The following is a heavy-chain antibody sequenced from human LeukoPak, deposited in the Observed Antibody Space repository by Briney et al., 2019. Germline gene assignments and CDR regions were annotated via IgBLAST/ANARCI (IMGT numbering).Heavy chain of an antibody. CDR3: ARDGGDSSGYYSYYYYGMDV. D-gene: IGHD3-22*01. J-gene: IGHJ6*02. Sequence: GGSLRLSCAASGFTFSDYYMSWIRQAPGKGLEWASYISSSGSTIYYADSVKGRFTISRDNAKNSLYLQMNSLRAEDTAVYYCARDGGDSSGYYSYYYYGMDVWGQGTTVTVSS. CDR1: GFTFSDYY. CDR2: ISSSGSTI. V-gene: IGHV3-11*01.